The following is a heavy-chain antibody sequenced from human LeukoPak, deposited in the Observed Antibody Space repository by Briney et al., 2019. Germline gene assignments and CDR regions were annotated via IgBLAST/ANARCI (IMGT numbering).Heavy chain of an antibody. CDR1: GGSFSGYY. Sequence: SETLSLTCAVYGGSFSGYYWSWIRQPPGKGLEWIGEINHSGSTNYNPSLKSRVTISVDTSKNQFSLKLSSVTAADTAVYYCARGKSYCSGGSCYETVIDYWGQGTLVTVSS. CDR2: INHSGST. V-gene: IGHV4-34*01. D-gene: IGHD2-15*01. J-gene: IGHJ4*02. CDR3: ARGKSYCSGGSCYETVIDY.